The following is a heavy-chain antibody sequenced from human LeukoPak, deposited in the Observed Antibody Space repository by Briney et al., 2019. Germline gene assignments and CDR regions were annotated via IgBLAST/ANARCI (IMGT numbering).Heavy chain of an antibody. CDR2: IYPGDSDT. CDR3: ARLEIWSAAAGSIPYY. J-gene: IGHJ4*02. Sequence: PGESLKISCKGSGYSFTSYWIGWVRQMPGKGLEWMGIIYPGDSDTRYSPSFQGQVTISADKSISTAYLQWSSLKASDTPMYYCARLEIWSAAAGSIPYYWGQGTLVTVSS. V-gene: IGHV5-51*01. D-gene: IGHD6-13*01. CDR1: GYSFTSYW.